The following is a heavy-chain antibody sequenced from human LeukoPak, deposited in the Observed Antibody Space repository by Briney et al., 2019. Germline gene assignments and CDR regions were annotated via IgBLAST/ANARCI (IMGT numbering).Heavy chain of an antibody. V-gene: IGHV3-7*04. CDR2: IKKDGRGK. CDR1: GFTFSDFW. CDR3: ARARSGYYYDY. J-gene: IGHJ4*02. D-gene: IGHD3-22*01. Sequence: GGSLRPSCAASGFTFSDFWMGWVRQAPGKGLEWVANIKKDGRGKYYLDSMKGRFTISKDNAKNSLYLQINTLRADDTAVYYCARARSGYYYDYWGQGTLVTVSS.